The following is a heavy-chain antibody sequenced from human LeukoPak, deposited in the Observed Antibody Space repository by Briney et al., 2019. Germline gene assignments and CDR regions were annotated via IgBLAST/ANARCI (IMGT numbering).Heavy chain of an antibody. CDR1: GFTFIRYA. CDR2: ISGSGGST. CDR3: AKDRSCTNDICHGDFDY. D-gene: IGHD2-8*01. J-gene: IGHJ4*02. V-gene: IGHV3-23*01. Sequence: GGSLRLYCAAAGFTFIRYAVSWVGEAPGHVLDSVSRISGSGGSTYSADSVKGRFTISRDNSKNTLYLQMNSLRAEDTALYYCAKDRSCTNDICHGDFDYWGQGTLVTVSS.